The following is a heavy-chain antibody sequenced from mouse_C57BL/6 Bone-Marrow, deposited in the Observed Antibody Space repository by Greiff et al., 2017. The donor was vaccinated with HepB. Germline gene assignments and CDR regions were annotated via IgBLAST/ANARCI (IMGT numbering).Heavy chain of an antibody. CDR1: GYTFTSYW. J-gene: IGHJ4*01. CDR3: ARGGPYAMDY. V-gene: IGHV1-52*01. CDR2: IDPSDSET. Sequence: VQLQQPGAELVRPGSSVKLSCKASGYTFTSYWMHWVKQRPIQGLEWIGNIDPSDSETHYNQKFKDKATLTVDKSSSTAYMQLSSLTSEDYAVYYCARGGPYAMDYWGQGTSVTVSS.